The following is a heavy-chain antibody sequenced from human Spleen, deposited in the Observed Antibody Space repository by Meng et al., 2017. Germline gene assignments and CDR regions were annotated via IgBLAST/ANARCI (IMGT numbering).Heavy chain of an antibody. V-gene: IGHV1-2*02. D-gene: IGHD5-18*01. J-gene: IGHJ4*02. Sequence: QGQLVQSWAEVKKPGASVKVSCKASGYTLTAYYIHWVRQAPGQGLEWMGWINPNSGGTNYAQKFQGRVTMTRDTSISTAYMELSRLRSDDTAVYYCAKHSDTAMVTGVDYWGQGTLVTVSS. CDR1: GYTLTAYY. CDR3: AKHSDTAMVTGVDY. CDR2: INPNSGGT.